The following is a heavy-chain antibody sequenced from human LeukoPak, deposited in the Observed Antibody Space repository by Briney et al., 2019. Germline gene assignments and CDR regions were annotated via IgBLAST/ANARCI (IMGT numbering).Heavy chain of an antibody. CDR3: AKDRAYYYDSSGYYLDV. D-gene: IGHD3-22*01. V-gene: IGHV3-23*01. Sequence: GASLRLSSAASGFTFSSYAMSWVRQAPGKGLEWVSSISGSGGSTYYADSVKGRFTISRDNSKNTLYLQMNSLRAEDTAVYYCAKDRAYYYDSSGYYLDVWGQGTTVTVSS. CDR2: ISGSGGST. CDR1: GFTFSSYA. J-gene: IGHJ6*02.